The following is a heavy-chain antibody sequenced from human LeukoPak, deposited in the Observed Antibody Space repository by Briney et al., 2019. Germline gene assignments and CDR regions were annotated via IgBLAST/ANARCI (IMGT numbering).Heavy chain of an antibody. J-gene: IGHJ3*02. V-gene: IGHV1-24*01. Sequence: ASVKVSCKVSGYTLTELSMHWVRQAPGKGLEWMGGFDPEDGETIYAQKFQGRVTMTEDTSTDTAYMKLSSLRSEDTAVYYCATAGGYYYDSSGYASDAFDIWGQGTMVTVSS. D-gene: IGHD3-22*01. CDR1: GYTLTELS. CDR2: FDPEDGET. CDR3: ATAGGYYYDSSGYASDAFDI.